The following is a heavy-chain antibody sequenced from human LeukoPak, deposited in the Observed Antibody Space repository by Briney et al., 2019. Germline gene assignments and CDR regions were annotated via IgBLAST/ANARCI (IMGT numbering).Heavy chain of an antibody. J-gene: IGHJ5*02. CDR2: IYYSGST. CDR1: GGSISSSSYY. D-gene: IGHD1-1*01. Sequence: KTSETLSLTCTVSGGSISSSSYYWGWIRQPPGKGLEWIGSIYYSGSTYYNPSLKSRVTISVDTSKNQFSLKLSSVTAADTAVYYCARDRGRRGESPTNNNWFDPWGQGTLVTVSS. CDR3: ARDRGRRGESPTNNNWFDP. V-gene: IGHV4-39*07.